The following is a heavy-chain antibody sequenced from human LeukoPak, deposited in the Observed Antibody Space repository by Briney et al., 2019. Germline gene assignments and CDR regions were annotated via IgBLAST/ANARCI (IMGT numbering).Heavy chain of an antibody. CDR1: GFIFSNFA. V-gene: IGHV3-23*01. Sequence: PGGSLRLSCAASGFIFSNFAMSWVRQAPGKELGWVSAISGSGGSTYYADSVKGRFTISRDISKNTLFLQMNSLRAEDTAVYYCAKGGAYFFVSSGLFDYWGQGALVTVSS. CDR3: AKGGAYFFVSSGLFDY. CDR2: ISGSGGST. D-gene: IGHD3-22*01. J-gene: IGHJ4*02.